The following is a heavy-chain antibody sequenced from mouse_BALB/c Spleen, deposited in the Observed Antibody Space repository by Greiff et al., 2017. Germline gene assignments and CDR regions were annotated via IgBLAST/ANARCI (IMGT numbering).Heavy chain of an antibody. J-gene: IGHJ4*01. CDR1: GYTFSSYW. D-gene: IGHD2-14*01. CDR2: ILPGSGST. CDR3: ARGRYDVRAMDY. V-gene: IGHV1-9*01. Sequence: QVQLQQSGAELMKPGASVKISCKATGYTFSSYWIEWVKQRPGHGLEWIGEILPGSGSTNYNEKFKGKATFTADTSSNTAYMQLSSLTSEDSAVYYCARGRYDVRAMDYWGQGTSVTVSS.